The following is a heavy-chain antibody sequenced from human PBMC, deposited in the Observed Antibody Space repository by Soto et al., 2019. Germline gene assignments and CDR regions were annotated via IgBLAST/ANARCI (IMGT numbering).Heavy chain of an antibody. J-gene: IGHJ6*02. D-gene: IGHD3-16*01. CDR3: ATNLIQAYYYYGMDV. CDR1: GYSFTSYW. CDR2: IYPGDSDT. V-gene: IGHV5-51*01. Sequence: GESLKISCKGSGYSFTSYWIGWVRQMPGKGLEWMGIIYPGDSDTRYSPSFQGQVTISADKSISTAYLQWSSLKASDTAMYYCATNLIQAYYYYGMDVCGQGTTVTVSS.